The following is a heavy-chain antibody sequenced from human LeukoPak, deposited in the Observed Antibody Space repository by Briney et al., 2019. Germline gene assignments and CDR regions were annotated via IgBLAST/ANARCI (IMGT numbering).Heavy chain of an antibody. J-gene: IGHJ4*02. CDR2: ISWDGGST. D-gene: IGHD3-10*01. V-gene: IGHV3-43*01. CDR1: GFTFDDYT. CDR3: AKSHMVRGVITSNIDY. Sequence: GGSLRLSCAASGFTFDDYTMHWVRQAPGKGLEWVSLISWDGGSTYYADSVKGRFTISRDNSKNSLYLQMNSLRTEDTALYYCAKSHMVRGVITSNIDYWGQGTLVTVSS.